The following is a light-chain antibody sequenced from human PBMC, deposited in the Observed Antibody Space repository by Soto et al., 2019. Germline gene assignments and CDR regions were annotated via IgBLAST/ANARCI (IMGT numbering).Light chain of an antibody. Sequence: DFLITQSPSTLSSSIPDTVTSTCRASQSISSFLAWFQQKPGKAPKLLIYDAASMESGVPSRCSSSGSWTEFTLTISSLQPDDFATYYYHQYNSYSPLTFGRGTKVDIK. CDR3: HQYNSYSPLT. CDR2: DAA. V-gene: IGKV1-5*01. CDR1: QSISSF. J-gene: IGKJ4*01.